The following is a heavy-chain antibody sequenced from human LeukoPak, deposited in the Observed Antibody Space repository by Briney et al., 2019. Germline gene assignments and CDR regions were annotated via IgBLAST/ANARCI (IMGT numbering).Heavy chain of an antibody. D-gene: IGHD2-2*01. V-gene: IGHV3-30-3*01. CDR2: ISYDGSTK. Sequence: PGGSLRLSCAASAFTFSTDAIHCVRQAPGKGLQWVAFISYDGSTKYYADSVKGRFTISRDNSKNTLYLQMNSLRAEDTAVYYCARDSGCRSSSCPRNEFEYWGQGTLVTGSS. J-gene: IGHJ4*02. CDR1: AFTFSTDA. CDR3: ARDSGCRSSSCPRNEFEY.